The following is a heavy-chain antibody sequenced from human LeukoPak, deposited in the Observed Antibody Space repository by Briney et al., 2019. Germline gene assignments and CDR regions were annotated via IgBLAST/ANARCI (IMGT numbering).Heavy chain of an antibody. CDR1: GFTFSSYE. V-gene: IGHV3-48*03. Sequence: PGGSLSLSCAASGFTFSSYEMNWVRQAPGKGLEWVSYISSSGSTIYYADSVKGRFTISRDNTKNSLYLQMSSLRAEDTAVYYCAKDGGSDPDSFDIWGQGTMVTVSS. CDR3: AKDGGSDPDSFDI. CDR2: ISSSGSTI. D-gene: IGHD2-15*01. J-gene: IGHJ3*02.